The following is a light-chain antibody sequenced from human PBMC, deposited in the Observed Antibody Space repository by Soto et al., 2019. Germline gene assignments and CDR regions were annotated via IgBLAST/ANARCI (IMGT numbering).Light chain of an antibody. V-gene: IGKV3-20*01. CDR2: GAS. CDR1: QSVSSSY. J-gene: IGKJ5*01. CDR3: QQYGRSRS. Sequence: EIVLTQSPGTLSLSPVERATLSCRASQSVSSSYLAWYQQKSGQAPRLLIFGASNRATGIPDRFSGSGSGTDFTLTISRLEPEDFAVYYCQQYGRSRSFGQGTRLENK.